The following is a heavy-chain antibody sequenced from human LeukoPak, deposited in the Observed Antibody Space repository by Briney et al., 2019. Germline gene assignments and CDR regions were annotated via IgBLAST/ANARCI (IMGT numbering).Heavy chain of an antibody. V-gene: IGHV1-69*01. CDR3: ARDGVDIVVVPAAPGLYYYYYMDV. D-gene: IGHD2-2*01. CDR1: GGTFSSSA. J-gene: IGHJ6*03. CDR2: IIPIFGTA. Sequence: GSSVKVSCKASGGTFSSSAISWVRQAPGQGLEWMGGIIPIFGTANYAQKFQGRVTITADESTSTAYMELRSLRSDDTAVYYCARDGVDIVVVPAAPGLYYYYYMDVWGKGTTVTVSS.